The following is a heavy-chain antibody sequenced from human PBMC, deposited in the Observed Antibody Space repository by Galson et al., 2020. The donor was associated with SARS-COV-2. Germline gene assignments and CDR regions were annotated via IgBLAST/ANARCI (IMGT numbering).Heavy chain of an antibody. Sequence: SETLSLTCAVYGGSFSGYYWSWLRQPPGKGLEWIGEINHSGSTNYNPSLKSRVTISVDTSKNQFSLKLSAVTAADTAVYYCARNKEGVYYDSSGYYADWGQGTLVTVSS. J-gene: IGHJ4*02. CDR3: ARNKEGVYYDSSGYYAD. CDR1: GGSFSGYY. D-gene: IGHD3-22*01. V-gene: IGHV4-34*01. CDR2: INHSGST.